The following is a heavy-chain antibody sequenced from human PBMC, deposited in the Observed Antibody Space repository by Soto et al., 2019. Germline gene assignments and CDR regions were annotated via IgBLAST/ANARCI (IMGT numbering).Heavy chain of an antibody. Sequence: EVQLVESGGGLVQPGGSLRLSCAASGFTFSSYSMNWVRQAPGKGLEGVSYISSSSSTIYYADSVKGRFTISRDNAKNSLYRHTNSLRAEDTAVYYCARDFRTTRDYIWGSYGPHPQEGDFDIWGQGTMVTVSS. V-gene: IGHV3-48*01. D-gene: IGHD3-16*01. CDR2: ISSSSSTI. CDR3: ARDFRTTRDYIWGSYGPHPQEGDFDI. J-gene: IGHJ3*02. CDR1: GFTFSSYS.